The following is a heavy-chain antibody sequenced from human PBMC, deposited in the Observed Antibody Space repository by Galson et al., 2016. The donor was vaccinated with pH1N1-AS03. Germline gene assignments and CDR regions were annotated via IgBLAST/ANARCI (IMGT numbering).Heavy chain of an antibody. CDR3: ARDHLGAGPAFDY. V-gene: IGHV6-1*01. D-gene: IGHD1-26*01. J-gene: IGHJ4*02. Sequence: CAISGDSVFSNTAAWNWIRQSPSRGLEWLGRTYYRSNWYNDYAVFVASRITINPATSKNQFSLQLNSVTPEDTAVYYCARDHLGAGPAFDYWGQGTLVTVSS. CDR2: TYYRSNWYN. CDR1: GDSVFSNTAA.